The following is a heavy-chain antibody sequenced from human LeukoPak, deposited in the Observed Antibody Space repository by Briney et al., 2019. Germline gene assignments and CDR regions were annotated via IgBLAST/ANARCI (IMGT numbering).Heavy chain of an antibody. CDR3: ARVVTAPRRAFDY. J-gene: IGHJ4*02. V-gene: IGHV4-38-2*02. Sequence: SETLSLTCTVSGYSISSGYYWGWIRQPPGKGLEWIGSIYHSGSTYYNPSLKSRVTISVDTSKNQFSLKLSSVTAADTAVYYCARVVTAPRRAFDYWGQGTLVTVSS. D-gene: IGHD5-18*01. CDR1: GYSISSGYY. CDR2: IYHSGST.